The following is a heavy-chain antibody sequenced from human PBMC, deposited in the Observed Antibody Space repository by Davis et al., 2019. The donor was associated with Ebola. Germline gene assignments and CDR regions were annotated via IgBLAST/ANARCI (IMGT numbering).Heavy chain of an antibody. CDR1: GFTFNMYW. CDR3: ARDLDVSRLPFGDLALGFYYGMDV. D-gene: IGHD3-10*01. CDR2: LNEDGSET. V-gene: IGHV3-7*03. J-gene: IGHJ6*02. Sequence: PGGSLRLSCAASGFTFNMYWMSWVRQAPGKGLEWVANLNEDGSETYYVGSVKGRFSISRDNAKNAFYLQMSSLRVEDTAVYYCARDLDVSRLPFGDLALGFYYGMDVWGQGTTVTVSS.